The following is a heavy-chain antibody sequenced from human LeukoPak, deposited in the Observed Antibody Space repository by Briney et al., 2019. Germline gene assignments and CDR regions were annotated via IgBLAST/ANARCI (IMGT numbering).Heavy chain of an antibody. CDR2: IYDSGSP. D-gene: IGHD5-18*01. CDR3: ARHRNLDTAYYVDV. Sequence: SETLSLTCAVSGYSISSVYYWGWIRQPPGKGLEWIGSIYDSGSPYYNPSLKIRVTISVDPFENHFSLKLSSVTAADAAVYYCARHRNLDTAYYVDVWGKGTTVTVSS. V-gene: IGHV4-38-2*01. J-gene: IGHJ6*03. CDR1: GYSISSVYY.